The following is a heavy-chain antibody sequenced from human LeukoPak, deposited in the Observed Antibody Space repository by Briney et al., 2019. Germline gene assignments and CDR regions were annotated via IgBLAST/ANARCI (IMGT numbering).Heavy chain of an antibody. CDR3: ARRWNYGRNYYIDV. CDR2: INDSGRS. Sequence: SETLSLTCAVYGGSFSNYYWSWIRQPPGKGLEWIGEINDSGRSNYNPSLMSRVTISVDTSKNQFSLRLTSVTARDTAVYYCARRWNYGRNYYIDVWGKGATVSVSS. V-gene: IGHV4-34*01. J-gene: IGHJ6*03. D-gene: IGHD1-7*01. CDR1: GGSFSNYY.